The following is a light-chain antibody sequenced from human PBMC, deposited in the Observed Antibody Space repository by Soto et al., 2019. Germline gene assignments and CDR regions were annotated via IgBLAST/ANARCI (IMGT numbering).Light chain of an antibody. CDR3: QKYDSVPLT. V-gene: IGKV1-27*01. CDR1: QGISNY. Sequence: DIQMAQSPSSLSASVGDRVTIPCRASQGISNYLAWYQQKPGKVPKLLIYAASTLQSGVPSRFSGSGSGTDFTLTISSLQPEDVATYYCQKYDSVPLTFGGGTKWIS. J-gene: IGKJ4*01. CDR2: AAS.